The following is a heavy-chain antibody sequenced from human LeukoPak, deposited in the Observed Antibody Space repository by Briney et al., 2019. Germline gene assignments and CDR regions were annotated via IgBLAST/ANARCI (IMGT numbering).Heavy chain of an antibody. CDR1: GGSISSGGYS. CDR2: IYHSGST. Sequence: SETLSLTCAVSGGSISSGGYSWSWIRQPPGKGLEWIGYIYHSGSTYYNPSLKSRVTISVDRSKNQFSLELSSVTAADTAVYYCASRARSSGYPFDYWGQGTLVTVSS. CDR3: ASRARSSGYPFDY. J-gene: IGHJ4*02. V-gene: IGHV4-30-2*01. D-gene: IGHD3-22*01.